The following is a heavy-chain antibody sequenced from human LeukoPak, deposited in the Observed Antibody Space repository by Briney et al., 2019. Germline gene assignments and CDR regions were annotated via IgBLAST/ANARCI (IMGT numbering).Heavy chain of an antibody. CDR1: GFTFSSHG. CDR2: VGGDGSSQ. CDR3: AKDSITAYSSGWYEAGDDY. Sequence: RGALRLSCAASGFTFSSHGMHRVRQGPGKGLEWVAVVGGDGSSQNYADSVRGRFTISRDNSKNLVFLQMNSLRAEDTAVYYCAKDSITAYSSGWYEAGDDYWGQGTLVTVSS. D-gene: IGHD6-19*01. J-gene: IGHJ4*02. V-gene: IGHV3-33*06.